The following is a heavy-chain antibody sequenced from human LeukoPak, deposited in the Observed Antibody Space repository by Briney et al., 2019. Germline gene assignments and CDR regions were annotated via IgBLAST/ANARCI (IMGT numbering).Heavy chain of an antibody. J-gene: IGHJ4*02. CDR1: GYTFTSYG. V-gene: IGHV1-18*01. D-gene: IGHD6-13*01. Sequence: ASVKVSCKASGYTFTSYGISCVRQAPGQGLECMGWISAYNGNTNYAQKLQGRVTMTTDTSTSTAYMELRSLRSDDTAVYYCARGGIAAAVDYFDYWGQGTLVTVSS. CDR3: ARGGIAAAVDYFDY. CDR2: ISAYNGNT.